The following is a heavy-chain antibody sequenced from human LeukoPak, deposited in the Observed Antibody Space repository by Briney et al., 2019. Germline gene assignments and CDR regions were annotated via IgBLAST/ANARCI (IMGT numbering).Heavy chain of an antibody. Sequence: GGSLRLSCAASGFTFSTYAMTWVRQAPGKGLEWVSALSSGDGSSTYYADSVKGRFTTSRDNSKNTLYLQMNSLRAEDTAIYYCAKDLAYDSSDYHVIFDCWGQGTLVTVSS. V-gene: IGHV3-23*01. CDR2: LSSGDGSST. J-gene: IGHJ4*02. CDR3: AKDLAYDSSDYHVIFDC. D-gene: IGHD3-22*01. CDR1: GFTFSTYA.